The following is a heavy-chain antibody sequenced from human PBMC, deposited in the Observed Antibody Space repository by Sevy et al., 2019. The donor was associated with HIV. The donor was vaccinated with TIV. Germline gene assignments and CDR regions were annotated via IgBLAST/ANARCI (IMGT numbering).Heavy chain of an antibody. Sequence: GVSLKISCAASGFTFSSYWMSWVRQVPGKGLEWVANIKQDGSEKYYVDSVKGRFTISRDNAKNSLYLQMNSLRVEDTAVYYCARDRGSTVTTPGGYWGQGTLVTVSS. D-gene: IGHD4-17*01. CDR2: IKQDGSEK. V-gene: IGHV3-7*01. CDR3: ARDRGSTVTTPGGY. CDR1: GFTFSSYW. J-gene: IGHJ4*02.